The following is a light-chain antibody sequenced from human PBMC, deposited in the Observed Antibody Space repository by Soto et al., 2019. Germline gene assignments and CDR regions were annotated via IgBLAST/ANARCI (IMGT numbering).Light chain of an antibody. Sequence: EISVTQPPATLSWSRGARATLYCRASQSVSSYLAWYQQKPGQAPRLLIYDASNRATGIPDRFSGSGSGTDFTLTISRLEPEDFAVYYCQQYGSLSWTFGQGTQVDIK. CDR2: DAS. CDR3: QQYGSLSWT. J-gene: IGKJ1*01. CDR1: QSVSSY. V-gene: IGKV3-20*01.